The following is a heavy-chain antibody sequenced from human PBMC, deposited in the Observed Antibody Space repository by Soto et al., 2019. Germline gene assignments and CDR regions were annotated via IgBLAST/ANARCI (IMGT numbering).Heavy chain of an antibody. J-gene: IGHJ6*02. D-gene: IGHD2-15*01. CDR3: AKVAGYCSGGSCYSVYYYYYDGMDV. V-gene: IGHV3-23*01. CDR2: ISGSGGST. CDR1: GFTFSSYA. Sequence: EVQLLESGGGLVQPGGSLRLSCAASGFTFSSYAMSWVRQAPGKGLEWVSAISGSGGSTYYADYVKGRFTISRDNSKNTLYLQMNSLRDEDTAVYYCAKVAGYCSGGSCYSVYYYYYDGMDVWGQGTTVTVSS.